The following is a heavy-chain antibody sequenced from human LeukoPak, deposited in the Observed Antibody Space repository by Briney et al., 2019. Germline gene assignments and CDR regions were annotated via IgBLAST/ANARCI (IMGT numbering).Heavy chain of an antibody. CDR1: GYSFPSYW. CDR2: IWPGDSDA. V-gene: IGHV5-51*01. D-gene: IGHD2-21*02. Sequence: GESLQISCKGSGYSFPSYWIGWVRQVPGKGLEWMGIIWPGDSDARYSPSFQGQVTISVDKSIATAYMQWSTLKASDTAMYYCARCSSSGDCFYFDYWGQGSLVTVSS. CDR3: ARCSSSGDCFYFDY. J-gene: IGHJ4*02.